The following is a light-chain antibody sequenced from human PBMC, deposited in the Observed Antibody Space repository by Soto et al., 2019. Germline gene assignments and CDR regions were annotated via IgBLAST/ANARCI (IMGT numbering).Light chain of an antibody. V-gene: IGKV1-5*01. J-gene: IGKJ1*01. Sequence: DIQMTQSPSTLSASVGDRVTITCRASQSIKDWLAWYQQKPGKAPKLLIYDASSLEIGVPSRFSGSGSRTEFSLTISSLQPDDFATYYCQQYNTYSFGQGTKVDI. CDR1: QSIKDW. CDR3: QQYNTYS. CDR2: DAS.